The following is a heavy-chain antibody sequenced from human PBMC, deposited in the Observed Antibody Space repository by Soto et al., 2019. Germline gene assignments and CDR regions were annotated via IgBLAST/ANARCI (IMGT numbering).Heavy chain of an antibody. D-gene: IGHD1-26*01. CDR3: TIWPPSPGGLGFTDH. CDR2: IRSKAYGGTT. V-gene: IGHV3-49*03. Sequence: GGSLRLSCTASGFTFGDYAMSWFRQAPGKGLEWVGFIRSKAYGGTTEYAASVKGRFTISRDDSKSIAYLQMNSLKTEDTAVYYCTIWPPSPGGLGFTDHWGQGTLVTVSS. CDR1: GFTFGDYA. J-gene: IGHJ4*02.